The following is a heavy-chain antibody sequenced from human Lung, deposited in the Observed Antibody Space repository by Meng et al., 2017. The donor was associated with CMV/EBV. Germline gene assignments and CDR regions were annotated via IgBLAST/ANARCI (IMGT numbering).Heavy chain of an antibody. CDR3: AVYCGTTSCYDGYGMDV. J-gene: IGHJ6*02. V-gene: IGHV1-69*10. CDR2: IIPIFAIA. CDR1: RNTFSSYT. Sequence: SVXVSCKASRNTFSSYTPTWVRQAPGQGLEWMGGIIPIFAIANYAQSFRGRVTITADTSTSTGYMELSSLRSEDTAVNYWAVYCGTTSCYDGYGMDVWGQGXTVTVSS. D-gene: IGHD2-2*01.